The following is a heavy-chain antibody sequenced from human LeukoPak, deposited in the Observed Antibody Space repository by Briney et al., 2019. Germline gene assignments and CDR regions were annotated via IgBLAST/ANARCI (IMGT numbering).Heavy chain of an antibody. CDR2: IIPIFGTA. D-gene: IGHD3-22*01. V-gene: IGHV1-69*13. Sequence: SVKVSCKASGGTFSSYAISWVRQAPGQGLEWMGGIIPIFGTANYAQKFQGRVTITAGESASTAYMELSSLRSEDAAVYYCARVGYYDSSGYHWFDPWGQGTLVTVSS. CDR1: GGTFSSYA. CDR3: ARVGYYDSSGYHWFDP. J-gene: IGHJ5*02.